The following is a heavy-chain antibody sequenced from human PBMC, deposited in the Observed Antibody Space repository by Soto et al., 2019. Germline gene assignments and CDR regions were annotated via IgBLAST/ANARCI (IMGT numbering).Heavy chain of an antibody. CDR3: ARPGNYGSGSYLYYLDY. D-gene: IGHD3-10*01. CDR1: GGSISNSSYY. V-gene: IGHV4-39*01. Sequence: PSETLSLTCTVSGGSISNSSYYWGWIRQPPGKGLEWIGSIYYSGSTYYNPSLKSRVTISVDTSKNQFSLKLSSVTAADTAVYYCARPGNYGSGSYLYYLDYWGQGTLVT. CDR2: IYYSGST. J-gene: IGHJ4*02.